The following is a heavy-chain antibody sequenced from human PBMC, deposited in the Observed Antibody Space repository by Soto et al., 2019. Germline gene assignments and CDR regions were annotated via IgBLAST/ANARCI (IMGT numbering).Heavy chain of an antibody. D-gene: IGHD6-6*01. CDR3: ARALIRYRGSSGWFDP. CDR1: GGSFSGYY. Sequence: QVQLQQWGAELLKPSETLSLTCAVYGGSFSGYYWSWIRQPPGKGLEWIGEIKHSGSTNYNPSLKHRVSISVDTSKNQFSRKRSSVTAADTAVYYCARALIRYRGSSGWFDPWGQGTLVTVSS. V-gene: IGHV4-34*01. J-gene: IGHJ5*02. CDR2: IKHSGST.